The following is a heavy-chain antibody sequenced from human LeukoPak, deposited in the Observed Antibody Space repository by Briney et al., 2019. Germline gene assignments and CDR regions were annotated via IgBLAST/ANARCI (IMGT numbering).Heavy chain of an antibody. D-gene: IGHD5-18*01. CDR3: ARALGYSYGYFDY. J-gene: IGHJ4*02. CDR1: GGSFSGYY. Sequence: SETLSLTCAVYGGSFSGYYWGWIRQPLGKGLEWIGEINHSGSTNYNPSLKSRVTISVDTSKNQFSLKLSSVTAADTAVYYCARALGYSYGYFDYWGQGTLVTVSS. CDR2: INHSGST. V-gene: IGHV4-34*01.